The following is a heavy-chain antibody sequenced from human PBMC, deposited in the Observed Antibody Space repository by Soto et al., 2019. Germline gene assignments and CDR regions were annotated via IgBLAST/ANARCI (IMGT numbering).Heavy chain of an antibody. Sequence: PSETLSLTCTVSGGSISSDDYYWSWIRQHPGRGPEWIGYVYYSGSTYYNPSLMSRVSISVDTSKNQLSLSLSSVTAADTAVYYCATAPYSSSWYYGMDVWGQGTTVTVSS. V-gene: IGHV4-31*03. D-gene: IGHD6-13*01. CDR2: VYYSGST. CDR1: GGSISSDDYY. J-gene: IGHJ6*02. CDR3: ATAPYSSSWYYGMDV.